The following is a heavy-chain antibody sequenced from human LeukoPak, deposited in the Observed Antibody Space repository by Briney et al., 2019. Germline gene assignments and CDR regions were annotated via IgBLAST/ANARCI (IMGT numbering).Heavy chain of an antibody. J-gene: IGHJ5*02. Sequence: VASVKVSCKASGYTFINYGINWMRQAPGQGLEWLGWISAHHGYTKYAQKVQGRVTMTTDTSTSTAYMGLRSLRSDDTAVYYCARVGATIPYNWFDPWGQGTLVTVSS. CDR3: ARVGATIPYNWFDP. D-gene: IGHD1-26*01. CDR1: GYTFINYG. V-gene: IGHV1-18*01. CDR2: ISAHHGYT.